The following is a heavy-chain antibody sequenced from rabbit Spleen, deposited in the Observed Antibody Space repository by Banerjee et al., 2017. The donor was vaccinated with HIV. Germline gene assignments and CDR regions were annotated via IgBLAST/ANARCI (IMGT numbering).Heavy chain of an antibody. J-gene: IGHJ4*01. D-gene: IGHD2-1*01. CDR1: GFSFSNKAA. CDR3: ARGSATMTMVITGYYLSL. V-gene: IGHV1S45*01. CDR2: INVITGKA. Sequence: QEQLVESGGGPVKPEGSLKLSCTASGFSFSNKAAMCWVRQAPGKGLEWIACINVITGKAVYASWAKGRFNLSKTSSTTVTLQMTSLTAADTATYFCARGSATMTMVITGYYLSLWGQGTLVTVS.